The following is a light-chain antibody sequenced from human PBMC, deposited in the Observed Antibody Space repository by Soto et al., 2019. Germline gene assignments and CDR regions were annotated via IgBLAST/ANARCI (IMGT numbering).Light chain of an antibody. V-gene: IGKV1-39*01. J-gene: IGKJ5*01. Sequence: EIQMTQSPSSLSAYVGDRVAITGRASQSISSYLNWYQQKPGKAPKLLIYAASSLQSGVPSRFSGSGSGTDFTLTISSLQPEDFATYYCQQSYSTPITFGQGTRLEIK. CDR1: QSISSY. CDR2: AAS. CDR3: QQSYSTPIT.